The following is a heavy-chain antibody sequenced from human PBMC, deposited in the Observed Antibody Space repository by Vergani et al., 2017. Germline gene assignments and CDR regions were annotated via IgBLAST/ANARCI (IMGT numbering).Heavy chain of an antibody. V-gene: IGHV4-4*03. J-gene: IGHJ3*02. CDR2: ISHSGST. Sequence: QVQLQELGPGLVKPPGTLSLTCAVSGDSFRSNKWWTWVRQSPGKTLEWIGEISHSGSTNYNPSLKGRVTLSLDTSKNQFSLRLSSVTAADTAVYYCARDPKSYCSGGSCFSVWGAFDIWGRGTTVTVSS. D-gene: IGHD2-15*01. CDR1: GDSFRSNKW. CDR3: ARDPKSYCSGGSCFSVWGAFDI.